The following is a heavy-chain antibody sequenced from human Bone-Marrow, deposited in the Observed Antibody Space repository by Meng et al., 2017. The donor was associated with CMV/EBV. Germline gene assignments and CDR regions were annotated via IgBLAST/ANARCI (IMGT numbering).Heavy chain of an antibody. J-gene: IGHJ4*02. V-gene: IGHV3-23*03. D-gene: IGHD5-18*01. CDR2: IYSGGSST. CDR1: GFTFSSYA. Sequence: GESLKISCAASGFTFSSYAMSWVRQAPGKGLEWVSVIYSGGSSTYYADSVKGRFTISRDNSKNTLYLQMNSLRAEDTAVYYCAKADKPSYSHGQRPFDYWGQGTLVTVSS. CDR3: AKADKPSYSHGQRPFDY.